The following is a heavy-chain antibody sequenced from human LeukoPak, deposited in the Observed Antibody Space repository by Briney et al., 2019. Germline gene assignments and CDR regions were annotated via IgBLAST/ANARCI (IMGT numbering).Heavy chain of an antibody. D-gene: IGHD2-15*01. CDR1: GGSISSSSYY. Sequence: SETLSLTCTVSGGSISSSSYYWGWIRQSPGKGLEWVGSFYYSGSTYNNPSLRSRVTISVDTSKNQFSPKLSSVTAADTAVYYCARIQDTFDYWGQGTLVTVSS. J-gene: IGHJ4*02. CDR2: FYYSGST. CDR3: ARIQDTFDY. V-gene: IGHV4-39*01.